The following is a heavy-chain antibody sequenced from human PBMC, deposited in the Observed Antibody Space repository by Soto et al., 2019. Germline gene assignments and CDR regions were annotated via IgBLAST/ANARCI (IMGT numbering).Heavy chain of an antibody. CDR3: ARGRSIQLGFRSWFDP. D-gene: IGHD5-18*01. CDR1: GGTFSSYA. Sequence: QVQLVQSGAEVKKPGSSVKVSCKASGGTFSSYAISWVRQAPGQGLEWMGGIIPIFGTANYAQKFQGRVTITADESTSTADRELSSLRSEDTAVYYCARGRSIQLGFRSWFDPWGQGTLVTVSS. J-gene: IGHJ5*02. CDR2: IIPIFGTA. V-gene: IGHV1-69*12.